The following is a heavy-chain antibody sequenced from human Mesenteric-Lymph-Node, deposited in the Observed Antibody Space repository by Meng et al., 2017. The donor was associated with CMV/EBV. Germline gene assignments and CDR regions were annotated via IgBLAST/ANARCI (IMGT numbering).Heavy chain of an antibody. D-gene: IGHD2-2*01. Sequence: SLKISCSASGFTFAEYAMHWVRQAPGKGLEWVSGISWNSGTIGYADSVKGRFTISRDNSKNTLYLQMNSLRAEDTAVYYCAKDQGSTAAYFDYWGQGTLVTVSS. CDR3: AKDQGSTAAYFDY. J-gene: IGHJ4*02. CDR1: GFTFAEYA. V-gene: IGHV3-9*01. CDR2: ISWNSGTI.